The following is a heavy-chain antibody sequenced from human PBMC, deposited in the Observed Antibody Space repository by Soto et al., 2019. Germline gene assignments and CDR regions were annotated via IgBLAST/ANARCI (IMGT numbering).Heavy chain of an antibody. J-gene: IGHJ3*01. CDR1: GFSVTSDY. CDR2: IYTRGNT. Sequence: QVVESGGGLVQPGGSLRLACVCSGFSVTSDYMTWIRQAPGKGLDWVSVIYTRGNTYHADSVRGPFTLSRDTSTNTFDLQLNRLTMGDTSVYYCATARDGLDDAFDVWGRETMVTVSS. CDR3: ATARDGLDDAFDV. V-gene: IGHV3-53*01.